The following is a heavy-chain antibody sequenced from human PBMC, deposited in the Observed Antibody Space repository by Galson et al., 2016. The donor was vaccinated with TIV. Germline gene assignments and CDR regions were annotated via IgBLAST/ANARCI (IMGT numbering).Heavy chain of an antibody. D-gene: IGHD3-3*01. CDR3: ARGGSGYYQVFDY. Sequence: TLSLTCTVSGDSMTSGSYYWNWIRQPAGEGLEWIGRIYTSGRNNYNPSLKSRVTMSVDTSKNQFSLKLSSVTATDAAVYYCARGGSGYYQVFDYWGQGTLVTVSS. CDR2: IYTSGRN. CDR1: GDSMTSGSYY. V-gene: IGHV4-61*02. J-gene: IGHJ4*02.